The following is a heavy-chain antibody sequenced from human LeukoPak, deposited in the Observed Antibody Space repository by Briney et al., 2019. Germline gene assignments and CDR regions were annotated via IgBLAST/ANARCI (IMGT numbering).Heavy chain of an antibody. CDR2: IKPNSGDT. J-gene: IGHJ4*02. CDR1: GYTFTGYY. V-gene: IGHV1-2*02. Sequence: GASVKVSCKASGYTFTGYYIHWVRQAPGQGLEWMGWIKPNSGDTNYAQKFQGRVTMTRDTSISTVYMELSRLRFDDTAVYYCAREDFYDSGSNDYWGQGTLVTVSS. CDR3: AREDFYDSGSNDY. D-gene: IGHD3-22*01.